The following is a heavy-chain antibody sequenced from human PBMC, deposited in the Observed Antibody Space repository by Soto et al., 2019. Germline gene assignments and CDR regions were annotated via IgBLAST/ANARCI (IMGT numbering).Heavy chain of an antibody. CDR1: GFPFSSYA. V-gene: IGHV3-23*01. CDR2: ISGSGGRT. Sequence: EMQLLESGGGLVQPGGSLRLSCVASGFPFSSYAMSWVRQTPGKGLEWVAGISGSGGRTYYADSVKGRFTISRDNSNNTLSLQKYTLRKEHTAGYFFAKGAYDSPLDIWGQGTMFTVSA. J-gene: IGHJ3*02. D-gene: IGHD3-16*01. CDR3: AKGAYDSPLDI.